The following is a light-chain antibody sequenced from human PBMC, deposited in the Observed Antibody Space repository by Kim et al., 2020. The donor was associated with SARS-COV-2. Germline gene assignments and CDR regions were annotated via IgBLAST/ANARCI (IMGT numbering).Light chain of an antibody. V-gene: IGKV1-5*03. Sequence: DIQMTQSPSTLSASVGDRVTVTCRASQSISNWLAWYQQKPGKAPKLLIYKASTLETGVPSRFSGSGSGTEFTLTISSLQPDDFATYYCQEYHGYSWTFGQGTKLEI. CDR1: QSISNW. CDR3: QEYHGYSWT. J-gene: IGKJ1*01. CDR2: KAS.